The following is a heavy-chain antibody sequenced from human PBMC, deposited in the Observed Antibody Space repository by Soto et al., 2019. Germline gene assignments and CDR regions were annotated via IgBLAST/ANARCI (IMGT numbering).Heavy chain of an antibody. D-gene: IGHD3-10*01. CDR1: GGSISSGGYY. V-gene: IGHV4-31*03. CDR3: ARATRGFGFGWFDP. J-gene: IGHJ5*02. Sequence: PSETLSLTCTVSGGSISSGGYYWSWIRQHPGKGLEWIGYIYYSGSTYYNPSLKSRVTISVDTSKNQFSLKLSSVTAADTAVYYCARATRGFGFGWFDPWGQGTLVTVSS. CDR2: IYYSGST.